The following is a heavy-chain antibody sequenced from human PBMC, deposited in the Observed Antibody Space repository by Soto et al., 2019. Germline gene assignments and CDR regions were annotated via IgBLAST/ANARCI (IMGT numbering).Heavy chain of an antibody. CDR1: GFTFSDSW. CDR2: IKPDESEK. V-gene: IGHV3-7*01. Sequence: EVQLVESGGGLVQPRGSLRLSCTASGFTFSDSWMTWVRQAPGKGLEWVARIKPDESEKKYADSVKGRFSISRDNAKKSMYLQMDSLRGEDTAVYYCVRGGSNYASWGQGTLVIVSS. J-gene: IGHJ5*02. D-gene: IGHD4-4*01. CDR3: VRGGSNYAS.